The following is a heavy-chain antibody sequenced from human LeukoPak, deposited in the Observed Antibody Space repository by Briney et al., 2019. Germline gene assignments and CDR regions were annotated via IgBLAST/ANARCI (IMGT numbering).Heavy chain of an antibody. CDR2: ISGSGGST. CDR1: GFTFSSYG. V-gene: IGHV3-23*01. D-gene: IGHD3-10*01. J-gene: IGHJ4*02. Sequence: PGGSPRLSCAASGFTFSSYGMSWVRQAPGKGLEWVSAISGSGGSTYYADSVKGRFTISRDNSKNTLYLQMNSLRAEDTAVYYCAKVITMVRGVLPPNLDYWGQGTLVTVSS. CDR3: AKVITMVRGVLPPNLDY.